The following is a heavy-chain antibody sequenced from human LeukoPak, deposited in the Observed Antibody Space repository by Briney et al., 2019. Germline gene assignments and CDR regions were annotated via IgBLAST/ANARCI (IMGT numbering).Heavy chain of an antibody. CDR3: ARGGDYAY. Sequence: PGGSLRLSCAASGFTFDIYAMHWVRQAPGKGLEWVAVISYDGSNKYYAEPVKGRFTISRDNAKNTLCLEMNSLRDEDTAMYYCARGGDYAYWGQGTLVTVSS. J-gene: IGHJ4*02. V-gene: IGHV3-30-3*01. CDR2: ISYDGSNK. D-gene: IGHD4-17*01. CDR1: GFTFDIYA.